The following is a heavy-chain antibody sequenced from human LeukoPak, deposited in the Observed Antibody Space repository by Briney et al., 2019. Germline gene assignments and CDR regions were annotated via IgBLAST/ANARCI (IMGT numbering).Heavy chain of an antibody. CDR3: ARGKYSSSWYGRAFDI. V-gene: IGHV1-46*01. J-gene: IGHJ3*02. CDR2: INPSGGST. CDR1: GYTFTSYY. Sequence: ASVKVSCKASGYTFTSYYMHWVRQAPGQGLEWMGIINPSGGSTSYAQKFQGRVTMTRDMSTSTVYMELSSLRSEDTAVYYCARGKYSSSWYGRAFDIWGQGTMVTVSS. D-gene: IGHD6-13*01.